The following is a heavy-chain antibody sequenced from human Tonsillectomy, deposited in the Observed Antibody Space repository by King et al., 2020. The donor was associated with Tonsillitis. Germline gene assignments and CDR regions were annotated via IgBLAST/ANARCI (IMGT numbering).Heavy chain of an antibody. Sequence: TLKESGPVLVKPTETPTLPCTVPGFPPTNVRMGVRWIRQPPGKALEWLAHIFSNDEKSYSTSLKSRLTISKDTSKSQVVLTMTNMHPVDTATYYCARLRYFDWPYNWFDPWGQGTLVTVSS. V-gene: IGHV2-26*01. CDR2: IFSNDEK. D-gene: IGHD3-9*01. CDR1: GFPPTNVRMG. CDR3: ARLRYFDWPYNWFDP. J-gene: IGHJ5*02.